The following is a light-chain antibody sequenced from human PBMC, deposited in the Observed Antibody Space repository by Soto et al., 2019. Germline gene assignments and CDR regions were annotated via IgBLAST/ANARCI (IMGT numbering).Light chain of an antibody. J-gene: IGLJ1*01. Sequence: QSDLTQPASVSGSPGQSITISCTGASSDVGGCNCVSWYQQHPGKAPKLMIYEVNNRPSGVSNRFSGSKSGNTASLTISGLQAEDEADYYCSSFTSTRTYVFGTGTKLTVL. V-gene: IGLV2-14*01. CDR2: EVN. CDR3: SSFTSTRTYV. CDR1: SSDVGGCNC.